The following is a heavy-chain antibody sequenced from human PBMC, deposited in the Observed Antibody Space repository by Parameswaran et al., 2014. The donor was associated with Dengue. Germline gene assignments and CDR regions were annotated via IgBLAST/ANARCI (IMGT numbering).Heavy chain of an antibody. V-gene: IGHV3-53*04. D-gene: IGHD1-26*01. J-gene: IGHJ4*02. CDR2: IYGGDGT. Sequence: VRQMPGRLEWVSIIYGGDGTYYADSVKGRFAISRHNSKNTVYLQMNSLGAEDTALYYCARVGSDMGITNVHYFDYWGQGTLVTVSS. CDR3: ARVGSDMGITNVHYFDY.